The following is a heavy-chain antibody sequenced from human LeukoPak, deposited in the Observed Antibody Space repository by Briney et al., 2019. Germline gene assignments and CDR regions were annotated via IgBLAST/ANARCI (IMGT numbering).Heavy chain of an antibody. Sequence: TGGSLRLSWAASGFTFSSYWMSWVRQAPGKGLEWVANIKQDGSEKYYVDSVKGRFTISRDNAKNSLYLQMNSLRAEDTAVYYCAREKSQGYCSGGSCSNLDYWGQGTLVTVSS. CDR3: AREKSQGYCSGGSCSNLDY. V-gene: IGHV3-7*01. CDR1: GFTFSSYW. CDR2: IKQDGSEK. J-gene: IGHJ4*02. D-gene: IGHD2-15*01.